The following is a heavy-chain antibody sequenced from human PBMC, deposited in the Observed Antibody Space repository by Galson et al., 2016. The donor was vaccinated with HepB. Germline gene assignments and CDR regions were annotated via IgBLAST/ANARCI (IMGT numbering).Heavy chain of an antibody. D-gene: IGHD2-21*02. CDR1: GFTFGNYV. CDR3: AKVGCGGDCKRFDY. CDR2: ITNIGGNT. Sequence: SLRLSCAASGFTFGNYVMSWVRQAPGKGLEWVSSITNIGGNTYYADSVKGRFTISRDNSKNTLYLQMSSLRAEDTALYYCAKVGCGGDCKRFDYWGQGTRVTVSS. J-gene: IGHJ4*02. V-gene: IGHV3-23*01.